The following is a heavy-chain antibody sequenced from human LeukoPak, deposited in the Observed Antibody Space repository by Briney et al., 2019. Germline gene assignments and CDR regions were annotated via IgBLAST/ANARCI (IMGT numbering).Heavy chain of an antibody. J-gene: IGHJ4*02. CDR3: ATSPWLVRSRSFDY. CDR1: GYTLTELS. V-gene: IGHV1-24*01. D-gene: IGHD6-19*01. CDR2: FDPEDGET. Sequence: ASVKVSCKVSGYTLTELSMHWVRQAPGKGLEWRGGFDPEDGETIYAQKFQGRVTMTEDTSTDTAYMELSSLRSEDTAVYYCATSPWLVRSRSFDYWGQGTLVTVSS.